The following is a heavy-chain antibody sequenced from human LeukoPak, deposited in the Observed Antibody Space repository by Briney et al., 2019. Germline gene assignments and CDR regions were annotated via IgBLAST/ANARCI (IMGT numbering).Heavy chain of an antibody. J-gene: IGHJ6*03. D-gene: IGHD5-18*01. CDR3: ATTSQWGTAMVRRSYYYYYMDV. CDR1: GYSISSGYY. V-gene: IGHV4-38-2*02. Sequence: SETLSLTCTVSGYSISSGYYWGWIRQPPEKGLEWIGSIYHSGSTYYNPSLKSRVTISVDTSKNQFSLKLSSVTAADTAVYYCATTSQWGTAMVRRSYYYYYMDVWGKGTTVTVSS. CDR2: IYHSGST.